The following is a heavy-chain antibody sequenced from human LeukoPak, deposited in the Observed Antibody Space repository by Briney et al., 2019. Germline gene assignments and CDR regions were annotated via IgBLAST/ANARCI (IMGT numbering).Heavy chain of an antibody. CDR1: GGTFSSYA. Sequence: SVKVSCKASGGTFSSYAISWVRQAPGQGLEWMGRIIPILGIANYAQKFQGRVTLTADKSTSTAYMELSSLRSEDTAVYYCASVIAVAGTDAFDIWGQGTMVTVSS. V-gene: IGHV1-69*04. CDR2: IIPILGIA. D-gene: IGHD6-19*01. J-gene: IGHJ3*02. CDR3: ASVIAVAGTDAFDI.